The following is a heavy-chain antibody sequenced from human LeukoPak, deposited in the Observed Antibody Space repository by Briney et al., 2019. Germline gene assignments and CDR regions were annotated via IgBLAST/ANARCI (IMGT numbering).Heavy chain of an antibody. CDR3: AKAPESGAALYYYYMDV. CDR1: GFTFSSYW. D-gene: IGHD1-26*01. V-gene: IGHV3-7*03. J-gene: IGHJ6*03. Sequence: GGSLRLSCAASGFTFSSYWMSWVRQAPGKGLEWVANIKKDGSEKYYVDSVKGRFTISRDDAKNSLYLQMNSLRAEDTAVYYCAKAPESGAALYYYYMDVWGKGTTVTISS. CDR2: IKKDGSEK.